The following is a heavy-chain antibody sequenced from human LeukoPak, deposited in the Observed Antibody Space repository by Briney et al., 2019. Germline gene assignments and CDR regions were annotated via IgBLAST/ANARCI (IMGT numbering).Heavy chain of an antibody. J-gene: IGHJ3*02. D-gene: IGHD6-25*01. CDR3: ARMSGNAFDI. CDR2: VYRSGTT. CDR1: GYSISSGYY. V-gene: IGHV4-38-2*01. Sequence: PSETLSLTCAASGYSISSGYYWGWIRQPPGKGLEWIGSVYRSGTTYYNPSLKSRVTLSMDTSTNQFSLKLSSVTAADTAVYYCARMSGNAFDIRGQGTMVTVSS.